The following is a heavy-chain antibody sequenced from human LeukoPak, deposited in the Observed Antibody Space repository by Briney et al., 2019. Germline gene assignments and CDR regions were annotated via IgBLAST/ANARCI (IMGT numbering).Heavy chain of an antibody. J-gene: IGHJ4*02. CDR3: ARVLLDYGDSPFDY. D-gene: IGHD4-17*01. Sequence: PGGSLRLSCAASGFTVSSNYMSWVRQAPGKGLEWVSVIYSGGSTYCADSVKGRFTISRDNSKNTLYLQMNSLRAEDTAVYYCARVLLDYGDSPFDYWGQGTLVTVSS. CDR2: IYSGGST. CDR1: GFTVSSNY. V-gene: IGHV3-53*01.